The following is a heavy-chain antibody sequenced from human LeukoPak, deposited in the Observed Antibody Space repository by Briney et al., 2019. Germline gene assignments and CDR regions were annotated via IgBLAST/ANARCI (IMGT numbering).Heavy chain of an antibody. Sequence: VASVKVSCKASGYTFTSYGISWVRHAPGQGLEWMGWITAYNGNTNYAQKLQGRVTMTTDTSTSTAYMELRSLRSDDTAVYYCARSTENVLRYSDWLSPRDWGQGTLVTVSS. CDR1: GYTFTSYG. D-gene: IGHD3-9*01. J-gene: IGHJ4*02. CDR2: ITAYNGNT. V-gene: IGHV1-18*01. CDR3: ARSTENVLRYSDWLSPRD.